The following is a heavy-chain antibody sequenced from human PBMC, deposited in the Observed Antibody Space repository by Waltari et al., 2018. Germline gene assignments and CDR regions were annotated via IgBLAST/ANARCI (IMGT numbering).Heavy chain of an antibody. CDR3: ARLGAAAGREDY. CDR1: GGSISSSSYY. V-gene: IGHV4-39*07. J-gene: IGHJ4*02. CDR2: IYYSGST. Sequence: QLQLQESGPGLVKPSETLSLTCTVSGGSISSSSYYWGWIRQPPGKGLEWIGSIYYSGSTYYNPSLKSRVTRSVDTSKNQFSLKLSSVTAADTAVYYCARLGAAAGREDYWGQGTLVTVSS. D-gene: IGHD6-13*01.